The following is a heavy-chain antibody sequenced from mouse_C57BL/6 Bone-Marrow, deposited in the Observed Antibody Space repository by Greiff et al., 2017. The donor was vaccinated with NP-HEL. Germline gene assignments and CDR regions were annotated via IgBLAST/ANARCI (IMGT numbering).Heavy chain of an antibody. J-gene: IGHJ1*03. CDR2: IWSGGST. CDR1: GFSLTSYG. V-gene: IGHV2-2*01. CDR3: ARPYFDV. Sequence: VQLQQSGPGLVQPSQSLSITCTVSGFSLTSYGVHWVRQSPGKGLEWLGVIWSGGSTDYNAAFISRLSISKDNSKSQVFFKMNSLQADDTAIYYCARPYFDVCGTGTTVTVSS.